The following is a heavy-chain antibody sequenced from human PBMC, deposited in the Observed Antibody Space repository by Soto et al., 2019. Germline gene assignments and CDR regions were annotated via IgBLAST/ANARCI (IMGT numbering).Heavy chain of an antibody. Sequence: GASVKASSKAPCYTFTETKRTSGMPAPGQGLEWMAIIYARGGSTTYAQNLQGRVTVTRDTSTSTVYMELSSLRSDDTATYFCLRGGFDDYEKEGCYCGQGTLVTVSS. J-gene: IGHJ4*02. D-gene: IGHD5-12*01. CDR2: IYARGGST. V-gene: IGHV1-46*01. CDR3: LRGGFDDYEKEGCY. CDR1: CYTFTET.